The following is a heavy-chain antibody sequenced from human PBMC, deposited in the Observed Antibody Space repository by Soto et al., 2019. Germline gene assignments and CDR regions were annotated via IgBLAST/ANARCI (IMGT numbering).Heavy chain of an antibody. Sequence: QVQLVQSGAEEKKPGASVKVSCKASGYTFTGYAMHWVRQAPGQRLEWMGWINAGNGNTKYSQKFQGRVTITRDTSASTAYMELSSLRSVDTAVYYCARAGAVDADFDYWGQGTMVTVSS. CDR1: GYTFTGYA. CDR2: INAGNGNT. D-gene: IGHD5-18*01. J-gene: IGHJ4*02. CDR3: ARAGAVDADFDY. V-gene: IGHV1-3*05.